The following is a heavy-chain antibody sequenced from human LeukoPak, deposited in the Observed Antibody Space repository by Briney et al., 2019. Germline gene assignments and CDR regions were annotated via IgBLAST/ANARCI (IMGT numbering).Heavy chain of an antibody. CDR1: GFTFSNAW. D-gene: IGHD3-10*01. V-gene: IGHV3-21*01. J-gene: IGHJ6*02. Sequence: GGSLRLSCAASGFTFSNAWMNWVRQAPGKGLEWVSSISRSCDYIYYADSVKGRFTISRDNAKNSLYLQMNSLRAEDTAVYYCARDPGASHRYGMDVWGQGTTVTVSS. CDR3: ARDPGASHRYGMDV. CDR2: ISRSCDYI.